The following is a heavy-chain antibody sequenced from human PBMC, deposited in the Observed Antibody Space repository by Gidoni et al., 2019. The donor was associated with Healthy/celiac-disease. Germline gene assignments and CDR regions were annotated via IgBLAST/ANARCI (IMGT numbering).Heavy chain of an antibody. CDR1: GGSISSSSYY. Sequence: QLQLQESGPGLVKPSETLSLTCTVSGGSISSSSYYWGWIRQPPGKGLEWIGSIYYSGSTYYNPSLKSRVTISVDTSKNQFSLKLSSVTAADTAVYYCARLYGDYIPFFDYWGQGTLVTVSS. CDR2: IYYSGST. CDR3: ARLYGDYIPFFDY. V-gene: IGHV4-39*01. J-gene: IGHJ4*02. D-gene: IGHD4-17*01.